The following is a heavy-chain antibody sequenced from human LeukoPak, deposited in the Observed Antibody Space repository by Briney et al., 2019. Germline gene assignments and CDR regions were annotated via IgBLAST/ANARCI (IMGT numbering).Heavy chain of an antibody. V-gene: IGHV3-9*01. Sequence: PGGSLRLSCEASGFKFDDYGMHWVRQAPGKGLEWVSTISWNSASVGYVDSVKGRFTISRDNAKKTLYLQMNSLRPEDTALYYCAKDYGYSSSWYDYWGQGTLVTVSS. CDR3: AKDYGYSSSWYDY. D-gene: IGHD6-13*01. J-gene: IGHJ4*02. CDR1: GFKFDDYG. CDR2: ISWNSASV.